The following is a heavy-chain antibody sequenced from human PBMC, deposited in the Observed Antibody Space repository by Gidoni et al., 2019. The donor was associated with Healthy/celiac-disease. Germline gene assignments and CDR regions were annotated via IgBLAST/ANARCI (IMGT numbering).Heavy chain of an antibody. CDR1: GGSISSSSCY. D-gene: IGHD4-17*01. Sequence: QLQLQESGPGLVKPSETLSLTCTVSGGSISSSSCYWGWIRQPPGKGLEWIGSIYYSGSTYYNPSLKSRVTIAIDTSRNQFSLKLSSVTAADTAVYFCARLPLTTVIKNLGGYFDLWGRGTLVTVSS. CDR2: IYYSGST. CDR3: ARLPLTTVIKNLGGYFDL. J-gene: IGHJ2*01. V-gene: IGHV4-39*01.